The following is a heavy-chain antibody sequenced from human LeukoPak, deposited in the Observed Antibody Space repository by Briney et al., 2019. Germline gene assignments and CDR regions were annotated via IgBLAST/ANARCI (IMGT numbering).Heavy chain of an antibody. Sequence: SQSLPLPCTVSGDSLSSSVHYWSWIRQPPGKGLEWIAYIYYSGTAYYNPSLKSRVSISVDTSKNQFSLKLSSVTAADTAVYYCARGDSSSWSFKIWGHGNVVTVSS. V-gene: IGHV4-30-4*01. D-gene: IGHD6-13*01. CDR3: ARGDSSSWSFKI. J-gene: IGHJ4*01. CDR2: IYYSGTA. CDR1: GDSLSSSVHY.